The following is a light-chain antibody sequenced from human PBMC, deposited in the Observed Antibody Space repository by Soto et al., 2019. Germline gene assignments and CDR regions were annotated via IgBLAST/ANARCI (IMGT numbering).Light chain of an antibody. CDR2: DAS. Sequence: EILLTQSSATLSLSPGERATISRRASQSVSTYLAWYQQNPGQAPRLLIYDASNRATGIPARFSGSGSGTDFTLTISSLEPEDVAVYYCQQRSNWALLTFGGGTRVEIK. CDR3: QQRSNWALLT. J-gene: IGKJ4*01. V-gene: IGKV3-11*01. CDR1: QSVSTY.